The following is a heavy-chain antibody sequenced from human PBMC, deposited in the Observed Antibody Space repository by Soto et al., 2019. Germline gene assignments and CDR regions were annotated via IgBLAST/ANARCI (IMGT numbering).Heavy chain of an antibody. CDR3: ARGRGYSGYDWDY. Sequence: QVQLVQSGAEVKKPGSSVKVSCKASGGTFSSYTISWVRQAPGQGLEWMGRIIPILGIANYAQKFQGRVTITADKSTSTAYMELSSLRSEDTAVYYCARGRGYSGYDWDYWGQGTLVTVSS. CDR1: GGTFSSYT. J-gene: IGHJ4*02. D-gene: IGHD5-12*01. CDR2: IIPILGIA. V-gene: IGHV1-69*02.